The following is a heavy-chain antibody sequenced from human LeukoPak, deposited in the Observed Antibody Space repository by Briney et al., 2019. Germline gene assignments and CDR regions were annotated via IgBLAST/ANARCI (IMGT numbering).Heavy chain of an antibody. CDR2: INHSGST. J-gene: IGHJ4*02. Sequence: SGTLSLTCAVYGGSFSGYYWSWIRQPPEKGLEWIGEINHSGSTNYNPSLKSRVTISVDTSKNQFSLKLSSVTAADTAVYYCARGDYGDLTHFDYWGQGTLVTVSS. CDR1: GGSFSGYY. V-gene: IGHV4-34*01. CDR3: ARGDYGDLTHFDY. D-gene: IGHD4-17*01.